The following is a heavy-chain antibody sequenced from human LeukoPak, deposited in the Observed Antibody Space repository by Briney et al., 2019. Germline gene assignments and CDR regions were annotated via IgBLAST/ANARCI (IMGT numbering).Heavy chain of an antibody. J-gene: IGHJ1*01. CDR3: ARPSGIAAAGTYFQH. V-gene: IGHV1-69*05. Sequence: GASVKVSCKXSGGTFSSYAISWVRQAPGQGLEWMGGIIPIFGTANYSQKFQGRVTITTDESTSTAYMELSSLRSEDTAVYYCARPSGIAAAGTYFQHWGQGTLVTVSS. D-gene: IGHD6-13*01. CDR2: IIPIFGTA. CDR1: GGTFSSYA.